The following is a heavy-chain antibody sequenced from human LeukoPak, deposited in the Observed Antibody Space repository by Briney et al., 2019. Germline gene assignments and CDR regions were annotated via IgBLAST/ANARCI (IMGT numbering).Heavy chain of an antibody. Sequence: SETLSLTCAVCGGSFSGYYWSWIRQPPGKGLEWIGEINHSGSTNYNPSLKSRVTISVDTSKNQFSLKLSSVTAADTAVYYCARGPLSITIFGVVPPRFDPWGQGTLVTVSS. V-gene: IGHV4-34*01. J-gene: IGHJ5*02. CDR2: INHSGST. CDR1: GGSFSGYY. CDR3: ARGPLSITIFGVVPPRFDP. D-gene: IGHD3-3*01.